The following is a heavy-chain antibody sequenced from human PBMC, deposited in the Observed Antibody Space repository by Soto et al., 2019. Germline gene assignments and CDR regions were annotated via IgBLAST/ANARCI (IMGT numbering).Heavy chain of an antibody. CDR1: GFTFISYG. Sequence: QVQLVESGGGLFQPGRSLRLSLEAPGFTFISYGRHWFPRAPGRGLEWVAIIWYDGSNKYYADSVKGRFTISRDNSKNTLYLQMNSLRAEDTAVYYCARDQGATTRQFDYWGQGTLVTVSS. D-gene: IGHD1-26*01. J-gene: IGHJ4*02. CDR3: ARDQGATTRQFDY. CDR2: IWYDGSNK. V-gene: IGHV3-33*01.